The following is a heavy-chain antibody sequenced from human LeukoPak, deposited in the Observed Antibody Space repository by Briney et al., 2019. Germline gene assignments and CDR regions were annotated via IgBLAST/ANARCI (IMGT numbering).Heavy chain of an antibody. J-gene: IGHJ4*02. CDR1: GYTFTGYY. CDR2: INPNSGGT. V-gene: IGHV1-2*02. CDR3: ARDRAVATIGGVDY. Sequence: GASVKVSCKASGYTFTGYYMHWVRQAPGQGLEWMGWINPNSGGTNYAQKFQVRVTMTRDTSTSAAYMELTRLRSDDTAVYYCARDRAVATIGGVDYWGQGTLVTVSS. D-gene: IGHD5-12*01.